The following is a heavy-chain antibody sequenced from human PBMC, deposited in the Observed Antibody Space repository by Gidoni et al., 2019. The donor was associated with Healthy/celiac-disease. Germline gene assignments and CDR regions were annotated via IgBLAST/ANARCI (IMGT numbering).Heavy chain of an antibody. D-gene: IGHD3-22*01. CDR2: ISSSSSYI. V-gene: IGHV3-21*01. J-gene: IGHJ4*02. Sequence: EVQLVASGGGLVKPGGSLRLSCAASGFTFSSYSMNWVRQAPGKGLEWGSSISSSSSYIYYADSVKGRSTISRDNAKNSLYLQMNSLRAEDTAVYYCARDRGYYDSSGYYDYWGQGTLVTVSS. CDR1: GFTFSSYS. CDR3: ARDRGYYDSSGYYDY.